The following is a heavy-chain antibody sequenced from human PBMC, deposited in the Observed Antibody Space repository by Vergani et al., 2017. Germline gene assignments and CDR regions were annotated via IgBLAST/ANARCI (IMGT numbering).Heavy chain of an antibody. J-gene: IGHJ3*02. CDR3: TRDGGEYDKDALDI. Sequence: QVQLQESGPGLVKPSQTLSLTCTVSGGPFSTGCQSRTWLRQSAGKGLEWIGRIYTSGATNCNPSLRSPAIMSVDASKKQFFLKLTSVTGADTAVYYCTRDGGEYDKDALDIWGQGTKVTVTS. V-gene: IGHV4-61*02. D-gene: IGHD2-15*01. CDR1: GGPFSTGCQS. CDR2: IYTSGAT.